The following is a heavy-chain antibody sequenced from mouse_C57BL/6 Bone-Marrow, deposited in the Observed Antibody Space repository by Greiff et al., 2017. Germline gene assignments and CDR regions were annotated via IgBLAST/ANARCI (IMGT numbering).Heavy chain of an antibody. CDR2: IDPSDSYT. Sequence: VQLQQPGAELVKPGASVKLSCKASGYTFTSYWMQWVKQRPGQGLEWIGEIDPSDSYTNYNQKFKGKATLTVDTSSSTAYMQLSSLTSEDSVVYYCVTAQATAWFAYWGQGTLVTVSA. CDR1: GYTFTSYW. V-gene: IGHV1-50*01. J-gene: IGHJ3*01. CDR3: VTAQATAWFAY. D-gene: IGHD3-2*02.